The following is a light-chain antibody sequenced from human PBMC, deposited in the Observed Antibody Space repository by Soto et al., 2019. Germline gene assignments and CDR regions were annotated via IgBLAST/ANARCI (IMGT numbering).Light chain of an antibody. CDR1: QSIDRW. CDR2: VAS. Sequence: DIQMTQSPSTLSASVGDRVTITCRASQSIDRWLAWYQLKPGEAPKLLMSVASTLASGVPPRFSGSGSGTEFTLIISGLQPDDFATYYCQQYKSYLTFGGGTKVDIK. J-gene: IGKJ4*01. V-gene: IGKV1-5*03. CDR3: QQYKSYLT.